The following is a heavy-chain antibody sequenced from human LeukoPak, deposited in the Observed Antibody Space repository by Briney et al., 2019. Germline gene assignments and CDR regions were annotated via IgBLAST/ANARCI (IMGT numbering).Heavy chain of an antibody. CDR3: ARQAVAGTRASWFDP. J-gene: IGHJ5*02. CDR2: IYSDYSGGST. Sequence: GGSLRLSCAASGFSVSSNYMTWVRQAPGKGLESVSIIYSDYSGGSTYYADSVKGRFTISRDNSKNMLYLQMNSLRAEDTAVYYCARQAVAGTRASWFDPWGQGTLVTVSS. V-gene: IGHV3-53*01. CDR1: GFSVSSNY. D-gene: IGHD6-19*01.